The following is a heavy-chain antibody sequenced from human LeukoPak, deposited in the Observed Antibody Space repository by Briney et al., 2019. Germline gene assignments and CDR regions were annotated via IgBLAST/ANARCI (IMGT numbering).Heavy chain of an antibody. CDR1: GDSVSSNCAA. D-gene: IGHD5-12*01. CDR2: TYYRSKWYN. J-gene: IGHJ6*02. Sequence: SQTLSLTCAVSGDSVSSNCAAWNWIRQSPSRGLEWLGRTYYRSKWYNDYAVSVKSRITINPDTSKNQFSLQLNSVTPEDTAVYYCARARRPRDSGYDYYYYGMDVWGQGTTVTVSS. CDR3: ARARRPRDSGYDYYYYGMDV. V-gene: IGHV6-1*01.